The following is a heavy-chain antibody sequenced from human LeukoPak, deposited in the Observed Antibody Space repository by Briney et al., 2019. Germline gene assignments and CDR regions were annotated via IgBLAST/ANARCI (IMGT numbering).Heavy chain of an antibody. J-gene: IGHJ6*02. V-gene: IGHV3-33*06. CDR2: IWFDGSNK. CDR3: AKAVAATGHYYFGMDV. CDR1: GFTFSSNG. D-gene: IGHD6-19*01. Sequence: PGGSLRLSCAASGFTFSSNGMHWVRQAPGKGLEWVAVIWFDGSNKYYADSVKGRLTISRDNSKSTLYLQMNSLRAEDTAVYYCAKAVAATGHYYFGMDVWGQGTTVTVSS.